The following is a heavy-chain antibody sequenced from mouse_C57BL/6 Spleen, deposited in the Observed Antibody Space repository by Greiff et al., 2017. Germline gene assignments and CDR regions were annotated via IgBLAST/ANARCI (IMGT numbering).Heavy chain of an antibody. J-gene: IGHJ4*01. CDR2: IYPGDGDT. CDR1: GYAFSSSW. CDR3: ARPGPHYYAMDY. D-gene: IGHD3-3*01. V-gene: IGHV1-82*01. Sequence: QVQLQQSGPELVKPGASVKISCKASGYAFSSSWMNWVKQRPGKGLEWIGRIYPGDGDTNYNGKFKGKATLTADKSSSTAYMQLSSLTSEDSAVYFCARPGPHYYAMDYWGQGTSVTVSS.